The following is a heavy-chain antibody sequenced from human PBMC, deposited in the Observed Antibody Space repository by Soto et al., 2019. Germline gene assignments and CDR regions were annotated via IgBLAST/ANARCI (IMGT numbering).Heavy chain of an antibody. J-gene: IGHJ5*02. Sequence: SETLSLTCTVSGGSISDGYYWTWIRQHPGKGLEWIGSISASGSTSYNPSRKSRLTVSVDKSKNQFSLNLRSVTAADTAVYYCARRDRSGFSYWLDTWGQGTLVTVSS. V-gene: IGHV4-31*03. D-gene: IGHD3-22*01. CDR2: ISASGST. CDR1: GGSISDGYY. CDR3: ARRDRSGFSYWLDT.